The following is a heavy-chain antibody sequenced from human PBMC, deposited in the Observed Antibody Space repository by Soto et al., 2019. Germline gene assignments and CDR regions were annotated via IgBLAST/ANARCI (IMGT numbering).Heavy chain of an antibody. D-gene: IGHD2-15*01. Sequence: ASVKVSCKASAYTITSHYMHWVRQAPGQGLEWMGMINPGGGITTYAQKFHGRVTVTRDTSTSTVYMEVSSLRSEDTSLYYCARSILENCYYYGMDVWGQGTTVTVSS. CDR3: ARSILENCYYYGMDV. CDR2: INPGGGIT. CDR1: AYTITSHY. J-gene: IGHJ6*02. V-gene: IGHV1-46*01.